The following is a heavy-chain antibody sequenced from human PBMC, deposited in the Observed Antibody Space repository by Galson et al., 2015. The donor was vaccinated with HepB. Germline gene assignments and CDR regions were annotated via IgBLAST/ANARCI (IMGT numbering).Heavy chain of an antibody. D-gene: IGHD3-3*01. V-gene: IGHV3-30*04. J-gene: IGHJ4*02. CDR3: AKDGGSGLRYLEWVVSGNYFDH. Sequence: SLRLSCAASGFTFSDHAMHWVRQAPGKGLEWVAVVSFGGNNIYYADSVKGRFTVSRENSKNMLYLQMNSPRLEDTAIYYCAKDGGSGLRYLEWVVSGNYFDHWGQGSLVTVSS. CDR1: GFTFSDHA. CDR2: VSFGGNNI.